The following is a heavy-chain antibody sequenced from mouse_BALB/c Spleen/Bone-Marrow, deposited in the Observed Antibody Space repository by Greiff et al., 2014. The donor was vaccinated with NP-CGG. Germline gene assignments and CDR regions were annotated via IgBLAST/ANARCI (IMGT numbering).Heavy chain of an antibody. Sequence: QVQLQQSGAELMKPGASVKISCKATGYTFNSYWIEWVKQRPGHGLEWIGEILPGSGSTNYNEKFKGKATFTTDTSSNTACMQRSSLTSEDSAVYNCARGGYGYLFAYWGQGTLVTVSA. CDR3: ARGGYGYLFAY. CDR2: ILPGSGST. J-gene: IGHJ3*01. CDR1: GYTFNSYW. D-gene: IGHD2-2*01. V-gene: IGHV1-9*01.